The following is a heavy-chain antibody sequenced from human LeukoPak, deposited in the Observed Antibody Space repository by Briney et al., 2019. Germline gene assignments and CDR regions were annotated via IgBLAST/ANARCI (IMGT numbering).Heavy chain of an antibody. CDR2: IKQDGSQR. Sequence: GGSLRLSCTASGFTFSDYWMTLVRQAPGKGPEWVANIKQDGSQRYYVDSVRGRFTISRDNAKNSLFLQMNGLRAEDTAVYYCARRGGSSSRRSPIDYWGQGTLVTVSP. V-gene: IGHV3-7*01. J-gene: IGHJ4*02. D-gene: IGHD6-6*01. CDR3: ARRGGSSSRRSPIDY. CDR1: GFTFSDYW.